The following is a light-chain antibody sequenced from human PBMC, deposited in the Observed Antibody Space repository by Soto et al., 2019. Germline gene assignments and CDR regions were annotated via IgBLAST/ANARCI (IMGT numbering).Light chain of an antibody. CDR2: GAS. Sequence: EIVMTQSPATLSVSPGERATLSCRASQSVSSNLAWYQQKPGQAPRLLIYGASTRATGIPARFSGSGSGTEFTLTIRSLQSEDFAVYYWQQYNNWPSTFGQGTRLEIK. CDR1: QSVSSN. J-gene: IGKJ5*01. CDR3: QQYNNWPST. V-gene: IGKV3-15*01.